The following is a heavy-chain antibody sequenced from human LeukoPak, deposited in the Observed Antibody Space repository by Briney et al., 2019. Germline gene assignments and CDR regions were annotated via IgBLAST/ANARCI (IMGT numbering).Heavy chain of an antibody. J-gene: IGHJ4*02. D-gene: IGHD3-22*01. CDR3: AKGLNYYDSSGPTPYYFDY. CDR2: IIPNSGGT. V-gene: IGHV1-2*02. Sequence: ASVKVSCKASGYTFTGYYMHWVRQAPGQGLEWMGWIIPNSGGTNYAQKFQGRVTMTRDTSISTAYMELSRLRSDDTAVYYCAKGLNYYDSSGPTPYYFDYWGQGTLVTVSS. CDR1: GYTFTGYY.